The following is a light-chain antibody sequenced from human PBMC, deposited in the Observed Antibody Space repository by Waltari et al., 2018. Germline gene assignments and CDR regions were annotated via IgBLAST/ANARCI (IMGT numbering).Light chain of an antibody. CDR2: DVT. Sequence: QSALTQPPSVSGSPGQSVTISCTATSSDFGKYTRVSWYKQSPGTAPKLMIYDVTNRPAGVPHRFSGSKSGNTASLTISGLQAEDEADYYCSSPTTSITWVFGGGTKLTVL. J-gene: IGLJ3*02. V-gene: IGLV2-18*02. CDR1: SSDFGKYTR. CDR3: SSPTTSITWV.